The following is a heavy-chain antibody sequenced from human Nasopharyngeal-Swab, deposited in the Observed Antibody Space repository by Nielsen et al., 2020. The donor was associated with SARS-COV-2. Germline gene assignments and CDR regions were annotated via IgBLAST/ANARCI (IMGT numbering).Heavy chain of an antibody. V-gene: IGHV3-30-3*01. Sequence: VRQAPGKGLEWGAVISYDGSNKYYADSVKDRFTISRDNSKNTLYLQMNSLRAEDTAVYYCARGPSDHYYGSGSYDWFDPWGQGTLVTVSS. CDR3: ARGPSDHYYGSGSYDWFDP. J-gene: IGHJ5*02. D-gene: IGHD3-10*01. CDR2: ISYDGSNK.